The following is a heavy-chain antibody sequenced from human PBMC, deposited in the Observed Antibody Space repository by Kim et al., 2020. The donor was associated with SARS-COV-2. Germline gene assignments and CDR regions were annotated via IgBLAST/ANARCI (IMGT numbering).Heavy chain of an antibody. J-gene: IGHJ6*03. Sequence: GGSLRLSCAASGFTFSSYWMSWVRQAPGKGLEWVANIKQDGSEKYYVDSVKGRFTISRDNAKNSLYLQMNSLRAEDTAVYYCARVASDYDFWSGRPSPFYYYYYMDVWGKGTTVTVSS. V-gene: IGHV3-7*01. D-gene: IGHD3-3*01. CDR2: IKQDGSEK. CDR3: ARVASDYDFWSGRPSPFYYYYYMDV. CDR1: GFTFSSYW.